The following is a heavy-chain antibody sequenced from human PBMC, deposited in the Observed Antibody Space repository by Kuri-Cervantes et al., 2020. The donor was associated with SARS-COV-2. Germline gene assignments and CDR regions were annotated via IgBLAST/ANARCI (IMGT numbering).Heavy chain of an antibody. D-gene: IGHD3-3*01. CDR3: ARDKRSLDFWGGYYSTRTSYWYFDL. CDR2: IKQDGSEK. V-gene: IGHV3-7*03. Sequence: GGSRRLSCTASGVSIRDRAYWMTLVRQTPGKGLEWGDNIKQDGSEKYYVDSVKGRFTISRDNAKNKLYLQMGSLRAEDTAVYYCARDKRSLDFWGGYYSTRTSYWYFDLWGRGTLVTVSS. CDR1: GVSIRDRAYW. J-gene: IGHJ2*01.